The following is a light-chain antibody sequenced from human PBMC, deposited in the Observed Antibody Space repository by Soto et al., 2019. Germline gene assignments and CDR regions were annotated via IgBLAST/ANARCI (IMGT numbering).Light chain of an antibody. V-gene: IGKV1-39*01. CDR2: AAS. J-gene: IGKJ2*03. CDR3: QQTYSTLQG. Sequence: DIQMTQSPSSLSASVGDRVTITCRASQSISGYLNWYQQKPGKAPKLLIYAASSLQSVVPSRFSGSGSGTDFTLTISSLQPEDFATYYCQQTYSTLQGFGQGTKLEIK. CDR1: QSISGY.